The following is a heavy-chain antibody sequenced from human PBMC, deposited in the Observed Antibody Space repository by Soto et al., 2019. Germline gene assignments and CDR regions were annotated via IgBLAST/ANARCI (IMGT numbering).Heavy chain of an antibody. CDR3: GRDYYYGIDV. Sequence: EVQLVESGGGLVKPGGSLRLSCAASGFTFSSYSINWVRQAPGKGLEWVSSISSGGIHMYYADSVKGRFTISRDNAKNSLYLQMNSLKAEDTAVYYCGRDYYYGIDVWGQGTTVTVSS. CDR1: GFTFSSYS. CDR2: ISSGGIHM. V-gene: IGHV3-21*01. J-gene: IGHJ6*02.